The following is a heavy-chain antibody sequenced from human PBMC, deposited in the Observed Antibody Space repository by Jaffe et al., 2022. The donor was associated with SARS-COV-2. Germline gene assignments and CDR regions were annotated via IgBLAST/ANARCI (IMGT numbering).Heavy chain of an antibody. CDR2: IYYSGNT. CDR1: GGSITSTGYY. Sequence: QLQLLESGPGLVKPSETLSLTCTVSGGSITSTGYYWGWIRQPPGTGLEWIGTIYYSGNTYYNPSLKTRVTISVDTSKNQFSLKLSSVTAADTAVFYCARLRQAVYFGSGNSLGGYFDYWGQGTLVTVSS. CDR3: ARLRQAVYFGSGNSLGGYFDY. D-gene: IGHD3-10*01. J-gene: IGHJ4*02. V-gene: IGHV4-39*01.